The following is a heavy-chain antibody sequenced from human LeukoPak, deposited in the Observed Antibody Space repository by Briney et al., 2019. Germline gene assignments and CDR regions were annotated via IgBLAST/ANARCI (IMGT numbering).Heavy chain of an antibody. CDR1: GFTFSRYS. J-gene: IGHJ6*03. Sequence: PGGPLRLSCAASGFTFSRYSMNWVRQAPGEGLEWVASISSTSTFIYSADSVKGRFTISRDTAKNSLFLQMNSLRAEDTAIYYCARDYFDSSDYPQTYYYYYMDVWGKGTTVTVSS. CDR2: ISSTSTFI. CDR3: ARDYFDSSDYPQTYYYYYMDV. V-gene: IGHV3-21*01. D-gene: IGHD3-22*01.